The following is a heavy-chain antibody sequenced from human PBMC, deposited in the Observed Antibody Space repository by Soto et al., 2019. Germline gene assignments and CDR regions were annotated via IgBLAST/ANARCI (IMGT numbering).Heavy chain of an antibody. CDR1: GFTFSDYY. D-gene: IGHD6-19*01. CDR3: ARDLAVAKLWDFDY. V-gene: IGHV3-11*01. J-gene: IGHJ4*02. Sequence: VGSLRLSCAASGFTFSDYYMSWIRQAPGKGLEWVSYISSSGSTIYYADSVKGRFTISRDNAKNSLYLQMNSLRAEDAAVYYCARDLAVAKLWDFDYWGQGTLVTVSS. CDR2: ISSSGSTI.